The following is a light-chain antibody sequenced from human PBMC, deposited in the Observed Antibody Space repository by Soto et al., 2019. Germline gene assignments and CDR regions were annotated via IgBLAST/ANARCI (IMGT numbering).Light chain of an antibody. CDR3: HQYSSYWT. V-gene: IGKV1-5*01. J-gene: IGKJ1*01. CDR1: QSIRSW. CDR2: DAS. Sequence: DIQMTQSPSTLSASVGDRVTISCRASQSIRSWLAWYQQKPGKAPKLLIYDASSLESGVPSRFSGGGSGTEFTLTISSLQPDDFATYYCHQYSSYWTFGQGTKVDIK.